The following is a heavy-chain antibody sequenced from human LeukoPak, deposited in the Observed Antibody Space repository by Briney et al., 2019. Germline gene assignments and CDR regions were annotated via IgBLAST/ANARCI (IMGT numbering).Heavy chain of an antibody. Sequence: PGGSLRLSCAASGFTFRNYWMHWARQVPGKGLVWVSRINPDGTSPHYADSVKGRFTISRDNARNILCLQMNSLRVEDTAIYYCVRGTNDWTGIDYWGQGILVTVSS. D-gene: IGHD2-8*01. J-gene: IGHJ4*02. CDR2: INPDGTSP. CDR1: GFTFRNYW. CDR3: VRGTNDWTGIDY. V-gene: IGHV3-74*01.